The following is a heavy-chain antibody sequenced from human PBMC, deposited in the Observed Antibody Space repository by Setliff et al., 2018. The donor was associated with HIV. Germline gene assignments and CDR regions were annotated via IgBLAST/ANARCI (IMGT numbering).Heavy chain of an antibody. D-gene: IGHD3-10*01. CDR2: ISPGSGDT. CDR3: ARDAGAPGRGNPLDY. V-gene: IGHV1-2*02. Sequence: ASVKVSCKTSGYTFTVYHLHWVRQAPGQGVEWVGKISPGSGDTFYAQKFQGRVTLTRDTSITTAYMELSTLRDDDTAVYYCARDAGAPGRGNPLDYWGQGTLVTVSS. CDR1: GYTFTVYH. J-gene: IGHJ4*02.